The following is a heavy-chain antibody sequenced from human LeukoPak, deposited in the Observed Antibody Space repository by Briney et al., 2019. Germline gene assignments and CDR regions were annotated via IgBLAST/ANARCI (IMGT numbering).Heavy chain of an antibody. J-gene: IGHJ3*02. V-gene: IGHV4-59*12. CDR3: ARGPRVAFDI. CDR2: ISYSGSP. Sequence: PSETLSLTCTFSGGSISGYYCSWIRQPPGKGLEWIGSISYSGSPSYNPSLKSRVTISVDTSKNQFSLKPSSVTAADTAVYYCARGPRVAFDIWGQGTMVTVSS. CDR1: GGSISGYY.